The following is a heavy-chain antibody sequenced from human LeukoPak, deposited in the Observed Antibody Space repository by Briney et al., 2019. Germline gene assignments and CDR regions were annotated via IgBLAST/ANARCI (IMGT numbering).Heavy chain of an antibody. CDR2: IYPGDSDT. Sequence: GESLKISCKGSGYSFASYWIAWVRQMPGKGLECMGIIYPGDSDTRYSPSFQGQVTISADKSISTAYLQWSSLKASDSAIYYCARVVGAAPFDYWGQGTLVTVSS. D-gene: IGHD2-2*01. CDR1: GYSFASYW. CDR3: ARVVGAAPFDY. J-gene: IGHJ4*02. V-gene: IGHV5-51*01.